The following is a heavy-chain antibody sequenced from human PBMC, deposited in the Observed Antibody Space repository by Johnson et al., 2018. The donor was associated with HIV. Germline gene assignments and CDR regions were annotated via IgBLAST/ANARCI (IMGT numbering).Heavy chain of an antibody. Sequence: QVQLVESGGGVVQPGKSLRLSCAASGFTFSYYGMHWVRQAPGQGLAWVAVIWYDGSNKFYADSVKGRFTISRDNSKNTVYLQMNSLRAEDTAVYYCASRPGGDFCSGGSCRPNPYDGFDIWGQGTKVTVSS. CDR3: ASRPGGDFCSGGSCRPNPYDGFDI. CDR2: IWYDGSNK. V-gene: IGHV3-33*01. CDR1: GFTFSYYG. D-gene: IGHD2-15*01. J-gene: IGHJ3*02.